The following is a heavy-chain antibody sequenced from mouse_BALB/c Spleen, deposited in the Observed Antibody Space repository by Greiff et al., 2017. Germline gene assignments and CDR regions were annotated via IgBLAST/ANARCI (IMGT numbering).Heavy chain of an antibody. CDR3: ARLYGSEVWFAY. J-gene: IGHJ3*01. CDR1: GYTFTDYA. CDR2: INPNNGGT. D-gene: IGHD1-1*01. V-gene: IGHV1-18*01. Sequence: EVQLQQSGAELVRPGVSVKISCKGSGYTFTDYAMHWVKQSHAKSLEWIGDINPNNGGTIYNQKFKGKATLTVDKSSSTAYMELRSLTSEDTAVYYCARLYGSEVWFAYWGQGTLVTVSA.